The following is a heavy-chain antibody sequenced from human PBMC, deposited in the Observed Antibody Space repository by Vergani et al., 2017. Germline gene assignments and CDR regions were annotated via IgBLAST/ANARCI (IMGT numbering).Heavy chain of an antibody. J-gene: IGHJ6*03. CDR1: GGSISSSSYY. CDR2: IYYSGST. Sequence: QLQLQESGPGLVKPSETLSLTCTVSGGSISSSSYYWGWIRQPPGKGLEWIGSIYYSGSTNYNPSLKSRVTISVDTSKNQFSLKLSSVTAADTAVYYCARSVGRRRNYYYMDVWGKGTTVTVSS. CDR3: ARSVGRRRNYYYMDV. V-gene: IGHV4-39*07.